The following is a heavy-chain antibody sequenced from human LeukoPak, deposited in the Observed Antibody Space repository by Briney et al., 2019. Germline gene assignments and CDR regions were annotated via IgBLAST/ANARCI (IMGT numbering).Heavy chain of an antibody. J-gene: IGHJ4*02. CDR1: GLTFSTYS. Sequence: GGSLRLSCAVSGLTFSTYSMTWVRQGPGKGLEWVSSIYNSGAKIFYADSVKGRFTISRDNSKNMLYLQMNSLIVKDTAVYYCAKEGPPDSGGDLDYWGQGTLVTVS. D-gene: IGHD1-26*01. CDR2: IYNSGAKI. V-gene: IGHV3-23*01. CDR3: AKEGPPDSGGDLDY.